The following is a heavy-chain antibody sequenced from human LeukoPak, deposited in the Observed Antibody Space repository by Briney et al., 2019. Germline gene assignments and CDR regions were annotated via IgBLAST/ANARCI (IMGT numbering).Heavy chain of an antibody. CDR2: IGSDYDR. D-gene: IGHD5-12*01. Sequence: PGGSLRLSCAASGFTFSSYEMHWVRQAPGKGLEGVAAIGSDYDRVHEDSVKGRFTISRDNSKSTLYLQMDNLRAEDTGVYFCAKSAGVATIYFDSWGQGALVTVSS. J-gene: IGHJ4*02. V-gene: IGHV3-23*01. CDR3: AKSAGVATIYFDS. CDR1: GFTFSSYE.